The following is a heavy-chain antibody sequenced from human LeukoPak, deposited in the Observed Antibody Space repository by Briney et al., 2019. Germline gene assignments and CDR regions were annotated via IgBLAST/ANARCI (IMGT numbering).Heavy chain of an antibody. Sequence: GRSQRLSCAASGFTFSNYAMHWVRQAPGKGLEWVTLISYDGSNIQYADSVKGRFTISRDNSKNTLYLQMNSLRIEDTAVYYCARDHPPEDVWGQGTTVTVSS. J-gene: IGHJ6*02. CDR2: ISYDGSNI. V-gene: IGHV3-30-3*01. CDR3: ARDHPPEDV. CDR1: GFTFSNYA.